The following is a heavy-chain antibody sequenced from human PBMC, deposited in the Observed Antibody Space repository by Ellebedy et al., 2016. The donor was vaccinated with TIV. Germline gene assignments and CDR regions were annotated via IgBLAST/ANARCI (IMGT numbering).Heavy chain of an antibody. V-gene: IGHV3-74*01. J-gene: IGHJ4*02. D-gene: IGHD1-26*01. Sequence: GESLKISCAASGFTFSSYSMNWVRQAPGKGPVWVSRINSDGSSTGHADSVKGRFTISRDNAKNTLYLQMNSLRAEDTAVYYCARSYYPHSLDYWGQGTLVTVSS. CDR3: ARSYYPHSLDY. CDR1: GFTFSSYS. CDR2: INSDGSST.